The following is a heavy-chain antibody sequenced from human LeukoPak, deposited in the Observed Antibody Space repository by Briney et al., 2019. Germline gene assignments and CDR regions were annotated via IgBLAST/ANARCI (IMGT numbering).Heavy chain of an antibody. CDR1: GGSISSSSYY. CDR3: ARRSSRVRGVISPFDY. V-gene: IGHV4-39*01. D-gene: IGHD3-10*01. Sequence: SETLSLTCTVSGGSISSSSYYWGWIRQPPGKGLEWIGSIYYSGSTYYNPSLKSRVTISVDTSKNQFSLKLSSVTAAGTAVYYCARRSSRVRGVISPFDYWGQGTLVTASS. CDR2: IYYSGST. J-gene: IGHJ4*02.